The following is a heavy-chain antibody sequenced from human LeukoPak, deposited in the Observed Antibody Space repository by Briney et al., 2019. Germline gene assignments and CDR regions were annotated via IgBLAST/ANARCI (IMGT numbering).Heavy chain of an antibody. V-gene: IGHV1-69*05. J-gene: IGHJ4*02. Sequence: ASVKVSCKASGGTFSSYAISWVRQAPGQGLEWMGGIIPIFGTANYAQKFQGRVTITTDESTSTAYMELRSLRSDDTAVYYCARDFTGTSINPGYWGQGTLVTVSS. CDR3: ARDFTGTSINPGY. CDR2: IIPIFGTA. D-gene: IGHD1-7*01. CDR1: GGTFSSYA.